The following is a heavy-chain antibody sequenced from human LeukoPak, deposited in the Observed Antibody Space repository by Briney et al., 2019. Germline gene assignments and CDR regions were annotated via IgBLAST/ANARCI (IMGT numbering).Heavy chain of an antibody. V-gene: IGHV1-69*06. D-gene: IGHD6-19*01. CDR3: ARDPGVAVADIPFWFDP. Sequence: EASVKVSCKASGGTFSSYAISWVRQAPGQGLEWMGGTIPIFGTANYAQKFQGRVTITADKSTSTAYMELSSLRSEDTAVYYCARDPGVAVADIPFWFDPWGQGTLVTVSS. J-gene: IGHJ5*02. CDR1: GGTFSSYA. CDR2: TIPIFGTA.